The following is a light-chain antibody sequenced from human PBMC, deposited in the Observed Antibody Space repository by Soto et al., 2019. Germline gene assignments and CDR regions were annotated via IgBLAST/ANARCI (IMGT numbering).Light chain of an antibody. CDR1: QSISSK. Sequence: EIVMTQSPATLSVSPGERATLSCRASQSISSKLAWYQQKPGQAPRLLIYGASTRATGIPGRFSGSGSGTEFTLTISSLQSEDFGVFYCQQYNDWPPYTFGQGTKLEI. J-gene: IGKJ2*01. CDR2: GAS. V-gene: IGKV3-15*01. CDR3: QQYNDWPPYT.